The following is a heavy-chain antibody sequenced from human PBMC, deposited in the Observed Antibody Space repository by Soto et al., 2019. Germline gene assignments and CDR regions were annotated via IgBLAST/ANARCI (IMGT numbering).Heavy chain of an antibody. D-gene: IGHD1-26*01. V-gene: IGHV3-30-3*01. CDR2: ISYDGSNK. Sequence: GGSLRLSCAASGFTFSSYAMHWVRQAPGKGLEWVAVISYDGSNKYYADSVKGRFTISRDNSKNTLYLQMNSLRAEDTAVYYCARDLKVGSYGVFDYWGQGTLVTVSS. CDR3: ARDLKVGSYGVFDY. J-gene: IGHJ4*02. CDR1: GFTFSSYA.